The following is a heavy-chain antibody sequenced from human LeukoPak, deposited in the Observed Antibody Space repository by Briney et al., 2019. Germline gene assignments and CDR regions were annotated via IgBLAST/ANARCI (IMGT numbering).Heavy chain of an antibody. CDR1: GYTFTSYG. J-gene: IGHJ4*02. D-gene: IGHD1-26*01. CDR3: ARDIVGVGATSGTFDY. V-gene: IGHV1-18*01. Sequence: ASVKVSCKASGYTFTSYGISWVRQAPGQGLEWMGWISAYNGNTNYAQKLQGRVTMTTDTSTSTAYTELRSLRSDDTAVYYCARDIVGVGATSGTFDYWGQGTLVTVSS. CDR2: ISAYNGNT.